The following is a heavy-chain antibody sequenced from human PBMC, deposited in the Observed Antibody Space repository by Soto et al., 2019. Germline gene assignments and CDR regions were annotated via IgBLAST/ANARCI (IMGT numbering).Heavy chain of an antibody. V-gene: IGHV1-8*01. J-gene: IGHJ6*03. CDR2: MNPNSGNT. CDR3: ARKGPTNYYYYYMDV. CDR1: GYTFTSYD. Sequence: ASVKVSCKASGYTFTSYDLNWVRQATGQGLEWMGWMNPNSGNTGYAQKFQGRVTMTRNTSISTAYMELSSLRSEDTAVYYCARKGPTNYYYYYMDVWGKGTTDTVSS.